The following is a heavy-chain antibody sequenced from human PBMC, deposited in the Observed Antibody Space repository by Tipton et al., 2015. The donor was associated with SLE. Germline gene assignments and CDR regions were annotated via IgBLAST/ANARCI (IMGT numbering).Heavy chain of an antibody. CDR1: GFTFSSYW. J-gene: IGHJ4*02. CDR3: ARGRPGIAAAGTYDY. D-gene: IGHD6-13*01. V-gene: IGHV4-34*01. CDR2: INHSGST. Sequence: LRLSCAASGFTFSSYWMSWVRQAPGKGLEWIGEINHSGSTNYNPSLKSRVTISVDTSKNQFSLKLSSVTAADTAVYYCARGRPGIAAAGTYDYWGQGTLVTVSS.